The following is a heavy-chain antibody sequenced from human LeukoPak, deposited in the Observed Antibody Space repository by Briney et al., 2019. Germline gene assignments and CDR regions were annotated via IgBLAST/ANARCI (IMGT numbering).Heavy chain of an antibody. CDR3: AREGESSGWYDY. Sequence: GGSLRLSCAASGFTFSSYEMNWVRQAPGKGLEWVSYISSSGSTIYYADSVKGRFTISRDNSKNSLYLQMNSLRSDDTALYYCAREGESSGWYDYWGQGTLVTVSS. J-gene: IGHJ4*02. CDR2: ISSSGSTI. D-gene: IGHD6-19*01. V-gene: IGHV3-48*03. CDR1: GFTFSSYE.